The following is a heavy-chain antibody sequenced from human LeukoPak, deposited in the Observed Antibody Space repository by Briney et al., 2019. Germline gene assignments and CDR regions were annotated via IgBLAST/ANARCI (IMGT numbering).Heavy chain of an antibody. CDR2: IYTSGST. CDR3: ARDLYTSGSSHYYYYMAV. CDR1: GGSISSYY. J-gene: IGHJ6*03. V-gene: IGHV4-4*07. D-gene: IGHD3-10*01. Sequence: PSETLSLTCTVSGGSISSYYWSWIRQPAGKGLEWIGRIYTSGSTNYNPSLKSRVTISVDKSKNQFSLKLSSVTAADTAVYYCARDLYTSGSSHYYYYMAVWATGPRSPSP.